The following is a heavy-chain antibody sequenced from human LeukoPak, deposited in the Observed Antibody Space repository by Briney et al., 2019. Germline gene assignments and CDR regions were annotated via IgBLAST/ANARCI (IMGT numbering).Heavy chain of an antibody. J-gene: IGHJ4*02. CDR3: ARVRFPADC. CDR2: IKHDGREK. Sequence: GGSLRLSCVASGFTFETYWMSWVRQAPGKGLEWLANIKHDGREKYYVDSVKGRFTISRDDAKASVYLHMNSLRVEDTAIYYCARVRFPADCWGQGTLVTVSS. D-gene: IGHD2-2*01. CDR1: GFTFETYW. V-gene: IGHV3-7*01.